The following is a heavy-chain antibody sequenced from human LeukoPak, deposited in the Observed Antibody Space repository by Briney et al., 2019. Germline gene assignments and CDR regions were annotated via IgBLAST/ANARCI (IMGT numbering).Heavy chain of an antibody. D-gene: IGHD6-13*01. CDR2: IKQDGSEK. V-gene: IGHV3-7*01. CDR3: ARLGTAEGTLEDY. Sequence: PGGSLRLSCAASGFSFSTYWMSWVRQAPAKGLEWVANIKQDGSEKYYVDSVKGRFTISRDNGKNSLYLQMNSLRAEDTAVYHCARLGTAEGTLEDYWGQGTLVTVSS. J-gene: IGHJ4*02. CDR1: GFSFSTYW.